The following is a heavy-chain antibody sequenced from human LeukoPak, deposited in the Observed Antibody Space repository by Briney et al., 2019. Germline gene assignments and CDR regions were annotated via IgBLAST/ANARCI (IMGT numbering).Heavy chain of an antibody. Sequence: PSETLSLTCTVSGDSISSYFWSWIRQPAGKGLEWIGRISTSGTTNYNPSLKSRLTMSLDTSKHQFSLTLTSVTAADTAVYYCAREVGSTGRALDIWGLGTVVAVSS. CDR2: ISTSGTT. V-gene: IGHV4-4*07. CDR3: AREVGSTGRALDI. D-gene: IGHD1-26*01. CDR1: GDSISSYF. J-gene: IGHJ3*02.